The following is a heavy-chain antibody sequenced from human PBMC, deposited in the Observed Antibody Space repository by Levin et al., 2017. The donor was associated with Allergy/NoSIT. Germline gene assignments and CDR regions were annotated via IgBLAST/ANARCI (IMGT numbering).Heavy chain of an antibody. V-gene: IGHV4-61*01. CDR1: GGSVFSGSYY. CDR2: VCYSGST. CDR3: ARGLIITQGGSKYYDGVDV. Sequence: SETLSLTCTVSGGSVFSGSYYWSWIRQPPGKGLEYIGYVCYSGSTNYNPSLKSRVTISMDTSKNQLSLKLSSVSAADTAVYYCARGLIITQGGSKYYDGVDVWGQGTPVTVSS. D-gene: IGHD3-10*01. J-gene: IGHJ6*02.